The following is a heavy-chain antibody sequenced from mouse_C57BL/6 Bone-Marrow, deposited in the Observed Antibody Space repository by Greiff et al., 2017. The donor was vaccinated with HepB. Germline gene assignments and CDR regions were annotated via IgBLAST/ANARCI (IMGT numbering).Heavy chain of an antibody. J-gene: IGHJ4*01. CDR3: AKQKVNYEAMDY. CDR2: IWGDGST. Sequence: VKLQQSGPGLVAPSQSLSITCTVSGFSLTSYGVSWVRQPPGKGLEWLGVIWGDGSTNYPSALISRLSMSKDNSKSQVFLKLNSLQTDDTATYYCAKQKVNYEAMDYWGQGTSVTVSS. D-gene: IGHD2-1*01. V-gene: IGHV2-3*01. CDR1: GFSLTSYG.